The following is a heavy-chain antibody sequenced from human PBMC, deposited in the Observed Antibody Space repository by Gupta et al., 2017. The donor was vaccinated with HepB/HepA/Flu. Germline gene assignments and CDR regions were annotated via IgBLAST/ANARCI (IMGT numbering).Heavy chain of an antibody. Sequence: EVQRVESGGGLVQPGGSLRLFCAASGFTFSSYWMHWVRQAPGKGLVWVSRINSDGSSTSDADSVKGRFTSSRDNAKNTLYLQMNSLRAEDTAVYYCARVGSMIAYNWGQGTLVTVSS. J-gene: IGHJ4*02. CDR2: INSDGSST. CDR1: GFTFSSYW. D-gene: IGHD3-22*01. V-gene: IGHV3-74*01. CDR3: ARVGSMIAYN.